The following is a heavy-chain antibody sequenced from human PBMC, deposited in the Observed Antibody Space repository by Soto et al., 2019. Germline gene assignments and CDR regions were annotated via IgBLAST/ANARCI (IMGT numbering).Heavy chain of an antibody. J-gene: IGHJ6*03. CDR3: ARVPKVYDILTGYYSDYYYYMDV. V-gene: IGHV4-31*03. D-gene: IGHD3-9*01. CDR2: IYYSGST. CDR1: GGSISSGGYY. Sequence: SETLSLTCTVSGGSISSGGYYWSWIRQHPGKGLEWIGYIYYSGSTYYNPSLKSRVTISVDTSKNQFSLKLSSVTAADTAVYYCARVPKVYDILTGYYSDYYYYMDVWGKGTTVTVSS.